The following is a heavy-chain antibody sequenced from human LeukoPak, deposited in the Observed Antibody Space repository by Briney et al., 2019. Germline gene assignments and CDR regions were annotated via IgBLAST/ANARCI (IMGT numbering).Heavy chain of an antibody. Sequence: GRSLTLSCEASGFTFSHYGMQWVRQAAGQGPQWVAFIWSDATNQYYADSVKGRFTISRDNFKNTVSLQMNSLRAEDTAIYYCAKDAQRGFDYSNSLEHWGQGSLVTVSS. CDR3: AKDAQRGFDYSNSLEH. V-gene: IGHV3-33*06. J-gene: IGHJ4*02. CDR1: GFTFSHYG. D-gene: IGHD4-11*01. CDR2: IWSDATNQ.